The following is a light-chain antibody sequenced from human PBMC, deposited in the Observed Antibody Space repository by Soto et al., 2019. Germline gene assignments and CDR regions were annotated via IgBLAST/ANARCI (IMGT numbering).Light chain of an antibody. CDR3: QSYDSSLNGWV. CDR2: GNN. J-gene: IGLJ3*02. V-gene: IGLV1-40*01. Sequence: QSVLTQPPSVSGAPGQRVTISCTGSSSNIGAGYDVHWYQQLPGTAPKLLIYGNNNRPPGVPDRFSGSKSGTSASLAITGLQAEDEADYYCQSYDSSLNGWVFGGGTKVTVL. CDR1: SSNIGAGYD.